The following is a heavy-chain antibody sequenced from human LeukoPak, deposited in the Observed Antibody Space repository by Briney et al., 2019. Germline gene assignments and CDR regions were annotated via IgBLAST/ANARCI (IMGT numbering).Heavy chain of an antibody. CDR3: ARSQFSGNWFDP. CDR2: INHSGST. Sequence: SEILSLTCAVSGGSISSSNWWSWVRQPPGKGLEWIGEINHSGSTNYNPSLKSRVTISVDTSKNQFSLKLSTVTAADTAVYYCARSQFSGNWFDPWGQGTLVTVSS. CDR1: GGSISSSNW. V-gene: IGHV4-4*02. J-gene: IGHJ5*02.